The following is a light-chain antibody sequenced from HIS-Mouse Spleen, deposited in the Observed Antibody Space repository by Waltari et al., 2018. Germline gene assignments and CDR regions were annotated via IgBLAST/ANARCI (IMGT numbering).Light chain of an antibody. J-gene: IGLJ2*01. V-gene: IGLV3-10*01. Sequence: SYELTQPPSVSVSPGQTARITCSGDALPKKYAYWYQQKSGQAPVLVIYEDSKRPAGIPERFPGCRSGTMATLTISGAQVEDEADYYCYSTDSSGNHRVFGGGTKLTVL. CDR1: ALPKKY. CDR3: YSTDSSGNHRV. CDR2: EDS.